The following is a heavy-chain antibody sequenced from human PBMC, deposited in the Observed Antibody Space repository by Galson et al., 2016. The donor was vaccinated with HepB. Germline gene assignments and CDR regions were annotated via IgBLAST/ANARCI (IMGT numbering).Heavy chain of an antibody. CDR2: IGRSGSPI. J-gene: IGHJ4*02. V-gene: IGHV3-48*03. Sequence: SLRLSCAASGLTFSSYEMSWVRQGPGKGLEWVSYIGRSGSPIYYADSVQGRFTISRDNAKNSLYLQMNSLRAEDTAVYYCARGVVGAAFDSWGQGTLVTVSS. CDR3: ARGVVGAAFDS. CDR1: GLTFSSYE. D-gene: IGHD1-26*01.